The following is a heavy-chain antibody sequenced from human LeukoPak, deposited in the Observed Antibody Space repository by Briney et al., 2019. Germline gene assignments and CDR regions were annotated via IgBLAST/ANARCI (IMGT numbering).Heavy chain of an antibody. CDR2: ISYDGSNK. J-gene: IGHJ6*02. CDR3: ARGDARGGSLSYYYYYYGMDV. D-gene: IGHD2-15*01. CDR1: GFTFSSYA. V-gene: IGHV3-30*04. Sequence: PGRSLRLSCAACGFTFSSYAMHWVRQAPGKGLEWVAVISYDGSNKYYADSVKGRFTISRDNSKNTLYLQMNSLRAEDTAVYYCARGDARGGSLSYYYYYYGMDVWGQGTTVTVSS.